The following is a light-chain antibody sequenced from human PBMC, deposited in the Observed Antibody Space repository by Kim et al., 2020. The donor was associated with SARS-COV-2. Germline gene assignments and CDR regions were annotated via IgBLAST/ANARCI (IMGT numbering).Light chain of an antibody. CDR3: LQDYNYPRT. CDR2: GSS. J-gene: IGKJ2*02. V-gene: IGKV1-6*01. Sequence: AIQMTQSPSSLSASVGDRVTITCRASQDIRNELGWYQEKPGKAPKLLIYGSSGLQSGVPSRFSGSGYGTDFSLTISRLQPEDLATYYCLQDYNYPRTFGQGTKLEI. CDR1: QDIRNE.